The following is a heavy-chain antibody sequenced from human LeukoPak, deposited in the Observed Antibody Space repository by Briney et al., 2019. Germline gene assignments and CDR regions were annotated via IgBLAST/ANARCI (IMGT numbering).Heavy chain of an antibody. V-gene: IGHV3-7*01. D-gene: IGHD5-12*01. CDR1: GFTFSSYW. CDR2: IKQDGSEK. J-gene: IGHJ4*02. Sequence: GGSLRLSCAASGFTFSSYWMSWVRQAPGKGLEWVANIKQDGSEKYYVDSVKGRFTISRDNAKNSLYLQMNSLRAEDTAVYYCARDLYSGYDHLIVYWGQGTLVTVSS. CDR3: ARDLYSGYDHLIVY.